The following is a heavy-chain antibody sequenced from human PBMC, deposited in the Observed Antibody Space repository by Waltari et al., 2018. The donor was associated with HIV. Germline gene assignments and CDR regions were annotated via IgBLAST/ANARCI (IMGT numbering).Heavy chain of an antibody. CDR2: INPNTGDA. J-gene: IGHJ5*02. CDR1: GYSFSAFF. Sequence: QMQLVQSGAGMRKPGASLKVSCTASGYSFSAFFIHWVRQAPGRGLESMGWINPNTGDANYAQRFKGRVTMTRNTSISTAYMEVSRLTSDDTGLYFCAREESWNFGKVTWFDPWGQGTLVTVSS. CDR3: AREESWNFGKVTWFDP. V-gene: IGHV1-2*02. D-gene: IGHD1-7*01.